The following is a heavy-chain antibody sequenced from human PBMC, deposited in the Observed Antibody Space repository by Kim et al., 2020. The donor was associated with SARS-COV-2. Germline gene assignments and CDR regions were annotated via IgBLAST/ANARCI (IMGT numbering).Heavy chain of an antibody. CDR3: ARDDPLTSPFDY. V-gene: IGHV4-30-2*05. Sequence: YYTPSLKSRVTISVDTSKTQFSLKLSAVTAADTAVYYCARDDPLTSPFDYWGQGTLVTVSS. D-gene: IGHD2-21*02. J-gene: IGHJ4*02.